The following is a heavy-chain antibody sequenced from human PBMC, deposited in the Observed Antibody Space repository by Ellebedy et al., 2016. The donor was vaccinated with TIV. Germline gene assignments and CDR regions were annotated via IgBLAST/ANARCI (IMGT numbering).Heavy chain of an antibody. Sequence: PGGSLRLSCAASGFTFSSYAMSWVRQAPGKGLEWVSAVRGSGGNTFYAGSVKGRFTISRDNSKNTLYLQMNSLRVEDTAVYYCAKREAAAGRSDYYGVDVWGQGTTVTVSS. CDR3: AKREAAAGRSDYYGVDV. CDR2: VRGSGGNT. CDR1: GFTFSSYA. V-gene: IGHV3-23*01. J-gene: IGHJ6*02. D-gene: IGHD6-13*01.